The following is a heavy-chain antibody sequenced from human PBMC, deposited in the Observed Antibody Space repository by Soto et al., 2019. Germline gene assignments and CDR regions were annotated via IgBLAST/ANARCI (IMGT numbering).Heavy chain of an antibody. CDR2: IFYSGTT. Sequence: QVQLQESGPGLVKPSQTLALTCTVSGDSISSDHYYWSWNRQHPGRGLEWIGHIFYSGTTFYNPSLKSRVTISVDTSKTQFSLKLSSVTAADTAVYYCARGLTSLNWFDPWGQGTLVTVSS. CDR1: GDSISSDHYY. CDR3: ARGLTSLNWFDP. J-gene: IGHJ5*02. V-gene: IGHV4-31*03.